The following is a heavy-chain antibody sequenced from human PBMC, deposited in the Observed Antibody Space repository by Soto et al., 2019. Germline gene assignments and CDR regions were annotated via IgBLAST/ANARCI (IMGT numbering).Heavy chain of an antibody. CDR1: GGTYGSPG. J-gene: IGHJ4*02. V-gene: IGHV1-69*06. D-gene: IGHD1-26*01. CDR3: ASERSAKYFEY. CDR2: IMPTFGSA. Sequence: SARGSCTTSGGTYGSPGISLVLQEPGQGLEWMGGIMPTFGSATYAPKFQGRVTISADKSTSTAYMELSSLRSEDTAVYYCASERSAKYFEYWGQGTRVSVSA.